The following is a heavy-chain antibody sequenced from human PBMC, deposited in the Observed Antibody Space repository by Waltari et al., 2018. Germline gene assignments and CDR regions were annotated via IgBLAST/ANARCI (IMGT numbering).Heavy chain of an antibody. CDR1: GGSLYIYS. J-gene: IGHJ3*02. Sequence: QVQLQESGPGLVKPSATLSLTCTVSGGSLYIYSFSWLRQPPGKGLEWIGYIYYSGSTNYNPALKSRVTISVDTSKNQFSLKLSSVTAADTAVYYCARGILLAGDAFDIWGQGTMVTVSS. V-gene: IGHV4-59*01. CDR3: ARGILLAGDAFDI. CDR2: IYYSGST. D-gene: IGHD3-10*01.